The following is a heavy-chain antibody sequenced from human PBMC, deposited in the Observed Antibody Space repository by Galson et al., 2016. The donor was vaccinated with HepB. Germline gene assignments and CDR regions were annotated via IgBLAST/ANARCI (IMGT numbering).Heavy chain of an antibody. CDR2: IYPDDSDT. J-gene: IGHJ4*02. CDR3: ARHQKAGYSPMVF. V-gene: IGHV5-51*01. Sequence: QSGAEVKKPGESLKISCKASGYSFSTYWIAWVRQMPGKGLEWVGIIYPDDSDTRYSPSFQGQVTMSADKSIGTAYLQWNSLRASVSAIYFCARHQKAGYSPMVFWGQGTLVTVSS. D-gene: IGHD4/OR15-4a*01. CDR1: GYSFSTYW.